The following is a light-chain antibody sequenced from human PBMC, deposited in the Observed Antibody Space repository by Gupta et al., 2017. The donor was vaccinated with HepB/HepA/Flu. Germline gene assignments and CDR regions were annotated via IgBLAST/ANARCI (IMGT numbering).Light chain of an antibody. CDR1: QGIRND. Sequence: AIQMTQSPSSLSASVRDRVAITCRASQGIRNDLGWYQQKPGKAPKLLIYAASSLQSGVPSRFSGSGSGTDFTLTISSLQPEDFATYYCLQDYNYPYTFGQGTKLEIK. V-gene: IGKV1-6*01. J-gene: IGKJ2*01. CDR3: LQDYNYPYT. CDR2: AAS.